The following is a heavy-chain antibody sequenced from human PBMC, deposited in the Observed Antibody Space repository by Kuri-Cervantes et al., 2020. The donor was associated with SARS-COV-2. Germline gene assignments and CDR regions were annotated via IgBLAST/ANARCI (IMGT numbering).Heavy chain of an antibody. CDR3: AKVRRVSPDAFDI. CDR2: ISSSSSYT. V-gene: IGHV3-11*05. CDR1: GFTFSDYY. Sequence: GESLKISCAASGFTFSDYYMSWIRQAPGKGLEWVSYISSSSSYTNYADSVKGRFTISRDNAKNSLYLQMNSLRAEDTAVYYCAKVRRVSPDAFDIWGQGTRVT. J-gene: IGHJ3*02.